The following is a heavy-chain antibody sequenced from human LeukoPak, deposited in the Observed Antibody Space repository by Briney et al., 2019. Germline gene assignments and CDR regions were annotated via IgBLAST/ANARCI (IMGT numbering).Heavy chain of an antibody. CDR3: AGRLWRRDGYNLSAFDI. Sequence: SETLSLTCTVSGGSISSYYWNWIRQPPGKGLEWIGYIYYSGSTNYNPSLKSRVTISVDTSKNQFSLKLSSVTAADTAVYYCAGRLWRRDGYNLSAFDIWGQGAMVTVSS. V-gene: IGHV4-59*01. CDR1: GGSISSYY. D-gene: IGHD5-24*01. CDR2: IYYSGST. J-gene: IGHJ3*02.